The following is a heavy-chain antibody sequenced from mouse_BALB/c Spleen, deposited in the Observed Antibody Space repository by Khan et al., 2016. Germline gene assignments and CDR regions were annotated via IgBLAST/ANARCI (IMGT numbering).Heavy chain of an antibody. V-gene: IGHV5-9-1*01. Sequence: EVELVESGGGLVKPGGSLKLSCAASGFTFSSYALSWVRQTPEKRLEWVATISSGGSDTYYPDSVKGRFTISRDNAKNTLYLQMSSLRSEDTAMDDCARPWAYGSQGTTLTVSS. J-gene: IGHJ2*01. CDR2: ISSGGSDT. D-gene: IGHD4-1*01. CDR1: GFTFSSYA. CDR3: ARPWAY.